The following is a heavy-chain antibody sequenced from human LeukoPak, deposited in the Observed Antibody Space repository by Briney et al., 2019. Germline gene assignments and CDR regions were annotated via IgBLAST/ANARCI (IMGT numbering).Heavy chain of an antibody. CDR2: IIPILGIA. V-gene: IGHV1-69*04. J-gene: IGHJ3*02. CDR1: GGTFISYA. D-gene: IGHD3-3*01. CDR3: AREGIRFLEWLSSDAFDI. Sequence: GASVKVSCKASGGTFISYAISWVRQAPGQGLEWMGRIIPILGIANYAQKFQGRVTITADKSTSTAYMELSSLRSEDTAVYYCAREGIRFLEWLSSDAFDIWGQGTMVTVSS.